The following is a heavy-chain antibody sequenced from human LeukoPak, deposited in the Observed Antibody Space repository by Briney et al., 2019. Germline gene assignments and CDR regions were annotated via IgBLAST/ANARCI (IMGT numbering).Heavy chain of an antibody. Sequence: GSLRLSCAASGFTFSSYDIHWVRQAPGKGLEWVAFIRYDGSNKYYADSVKGRFTISRDNSKNTLYLQMNSLRAEDTAVYYCTSANYGPAYWGQGTLVTVSS. D-gene: IGHD5-24*01. CDR1: GFTFSSYD. CDR3: TSANYGPAY. J-gene: IGHJ4*02. CDR2: IRYDGSNK. V-gene: IGHV3-30*02.